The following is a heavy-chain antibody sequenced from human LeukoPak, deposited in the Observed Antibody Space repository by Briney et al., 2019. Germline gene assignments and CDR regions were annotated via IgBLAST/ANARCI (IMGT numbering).Heavy chain of an antibody. J-gene: IGHJ1*01. CDR3: ARGSYYYDSSGYHEYFQH. D-gene: IGHD3-22*01. CDR2: IWYDGSNK. V-gene: IGHV3-33*01. CDR1: GFTFSSYG. Sequence: GRSLRLSCAASGFTFSSYGMHWVRRAPGKGLEWVAVIWYDGSNKYYADSVKGRFTISRDNSKNTLYLQMNSLRAEDTAVYYCARGSYYYDSSGYHEYFQHWGQGTLVTVSS.